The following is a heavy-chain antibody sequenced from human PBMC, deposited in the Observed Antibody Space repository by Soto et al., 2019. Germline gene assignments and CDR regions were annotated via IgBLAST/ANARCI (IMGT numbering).Heavy chain of an antibody. V-gene: IGHV4-59*01. CDR1: GGSIRTCY. Sequence: QVQLQESGPGLVKPSETLSLTCAVAGGSIRTCYWSWIRQPPGKGLEWLGYILYTGSTDYNPSLKGRVTISLDTSKNQFSLKLTSVTAADTAVYYCARLNRGTYDYWGQGALVTVSS. CDR3: ARLNRGTYDY. CDR2: ILYTGST. J-gene: IGHJ4*02.